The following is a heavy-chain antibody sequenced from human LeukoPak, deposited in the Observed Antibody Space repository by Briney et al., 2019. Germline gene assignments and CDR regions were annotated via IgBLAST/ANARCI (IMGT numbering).Heavy chain of an antibody. CDR2: INPSGGST. V-gene: IGHV1-46*03. CDR3: ARDREDTAMQRGDY. D-gene: IGHD5-18*01. Sequence: ASAKVSCKASGYTFTSYYMHGGRQAPGQGLERMGIINPSGGSTSYAQKFQGRGTMTRDTSTSTVYMDMRSLRADETVVYYGARDREDTAMQRGDYWGQGGMVTVSS. J-gene: IGHJ4*02. CDR1: GYTFTSYY.